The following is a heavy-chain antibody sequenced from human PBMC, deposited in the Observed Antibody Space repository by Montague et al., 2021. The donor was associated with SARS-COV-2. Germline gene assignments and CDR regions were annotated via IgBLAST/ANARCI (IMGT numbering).Heavy chain of an antibody. CDR2: IYPGDSDT. J-gene: IGHJ4*02. Sequence: QSGAEVKKPGESLKISCKGSGYSFATYWIGWVRQMPGKGLEWMGIIYPGDSDTRYSPSFQGQVTISADKAINTAYLQWSSLKASDTAMYYCARRTQYYSALGSCIPHFEHWGQGTLVTVSS. CDR1: GYSFATYW. CDR3: ARRTQYYSALGSCIPHFEH. D-gene: IGHD3-10*01. V-gene: IGHV5-51*01.